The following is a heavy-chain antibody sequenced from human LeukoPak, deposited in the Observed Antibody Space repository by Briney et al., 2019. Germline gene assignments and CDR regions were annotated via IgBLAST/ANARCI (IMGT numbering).Heavy chain of an antibody. Sequence: GRSLRLSCAASGFTFSSYAMHWVRQAPGKGLEWVAVISYDGSNKYYADSVKGRFTISRDNSKNTLYLQMNSLRAEDTAVYYCARDHRAVAATSPLDYWGQGTLVTVSS. CDR2: ISYDGSNK. J-gene: IGHJ4*02. D-gene: IGHD2-15*01. CDR1: GFTFSSYA. V-gene: IGHV3-30-3*01. CDR3: ARDHRAVAATSPLDY.